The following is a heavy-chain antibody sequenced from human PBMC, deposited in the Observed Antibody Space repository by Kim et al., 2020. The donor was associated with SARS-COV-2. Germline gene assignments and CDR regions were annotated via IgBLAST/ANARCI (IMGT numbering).Heavy chain of an antibody. D-gene: IGHD3-3*01. J-gene: IGHJ4*01. V-gene: IGHV4-31*03. CDR3: ARASTIFGVVIQAFDY. Sequence: SETLSLTCTVSGGSISSGGYYWSWIRQHPGKGLEWIGYIYYSGSTYYNPSLKSRVTISVDTSKNQFSLKLRCVTAADTAVYYCARASTIFGVVIQAFDYWGQGTLVTVSS. CDR2: IYYSGST. CDR1: GGSISSGGYY.